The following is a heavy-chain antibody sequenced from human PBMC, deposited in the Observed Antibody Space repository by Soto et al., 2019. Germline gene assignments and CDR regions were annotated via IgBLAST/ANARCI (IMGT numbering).Heavy chain of an antibody. CDR1: GFTFSSYA. D-gene: IGHD3-22*01. J-gene: IGHJ3*02. V-gene: IGHV3-23*01. Sequence: PGGSLRLSCAASGFTFSSYAMSWVRQAQGKGLEWVSAISGSGGSTYYADSVKGRFTISRDNSKNTLYLQMNSLRAEDTAVYYCAKGQYYDSRSPDAFDIWGQGTMVTVSS. CDR2: ISGSGGST. CDR3: AKGQYYDSRSPDAFDI.